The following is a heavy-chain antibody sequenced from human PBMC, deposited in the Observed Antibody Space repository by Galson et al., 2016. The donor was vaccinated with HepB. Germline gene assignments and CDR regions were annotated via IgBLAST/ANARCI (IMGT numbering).Heavy chain of an antibody. CDR3: ASWAGYISDWYGPLDD. Sequence: SLRLSCAASGFTFSSRALHWVRQAPGKGLEWVAVISDDGSNKYYADSVKGRFTISRDNSRNTLYLQMNSLRAEDTAVYYCASWAGYISDWYGPLDDWGRGTLVTVSS. J-gene: IGHJ4*02. V-gene: IGHV3-30-3*01. CDR1: GFTFSSRA. D-gene: IGHD6-19*01. CDR2: ISDDGSNK.